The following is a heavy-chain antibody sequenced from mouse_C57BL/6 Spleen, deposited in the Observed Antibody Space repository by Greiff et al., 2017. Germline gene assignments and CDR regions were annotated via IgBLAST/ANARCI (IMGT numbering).Heavy chain of an antibody. CDR1: GYTFTSYW. CDR3: ARTLITTVVRGLGY. D-gene: IGHD1-1*01. CDR2: IHPNSGST. Sequence: QVQLKQPGAELVKPGASVKLSCKASGYTFTSYWMHWVKQRPGQGLEWIGMIHPNSGSTNYNEKFKSKATLTVDKSSSTAYMQLSSLTSEDSAVYYCARTLITTVVRGLGYWGQGTTLTVSS. J-gene: IGHJ2*01. V-gene: IGHV1-64*01.